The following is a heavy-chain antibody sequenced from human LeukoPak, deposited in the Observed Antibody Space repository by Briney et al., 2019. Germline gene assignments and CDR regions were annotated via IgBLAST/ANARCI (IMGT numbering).Heavy chain of an antibody. D-gene: IGHD4-17*01. J-gene: IGHJ4*02. CDR1: GGTFSSYA. Sequence: SVKVSCEASGGTFSSYAISWVRQAPGQGLEWMGRIIPIFGTANYAQKFQGRVTITTDESTGTAYMELSSLRSEDTAVYYCVRVASHGDYDYFDYWGREPWSPSPQ. CDR3: VRVASHGDYDYFDY. CDR2: IIPIFGTA. V-gene: IGHV1-69*05.